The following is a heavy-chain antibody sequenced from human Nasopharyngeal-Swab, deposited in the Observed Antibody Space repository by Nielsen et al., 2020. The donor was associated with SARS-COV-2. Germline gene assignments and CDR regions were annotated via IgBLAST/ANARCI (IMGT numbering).Heavy chain of an antibody. Sequence: GESLKISCAASGFTFSSYWMSWVRQAPGKGLEWVANIEQDGSEKYYVDSVKGRFTISRDNAKNSLYLQMNSLRAEDTAVYYCARDGELGSYYQDYWGQGTLVTVSS. D-gene: IGHD1-26*01. CDR2: IEQDGSEK. CDR3: ARDGELGSYYQDY. CDR1: GFTFSSYW. J-gene: IGHJ4*02. V-gene: IGHV3-7*01.